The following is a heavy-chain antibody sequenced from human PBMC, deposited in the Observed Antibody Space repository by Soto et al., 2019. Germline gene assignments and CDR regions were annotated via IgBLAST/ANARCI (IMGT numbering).Heavy chain of an antibody. J-gene: IGHJ4*02. V-gene: IGHV2-5*02. D-gene: IGHD1-26*01. Sequence: QITLKESGPTLVKPTQTLTLTCTFSGFSLSTSGVGVGWIRQPPGKALEWLALIYWDDDKRYSPSLKSRLTISKDTSKNQVVLTMTNMDPVDTATYCCAHVVVGATVDYWGQGTLVTVFS. CDR3: AHVVVGATVDY. CDR2: IYWDDDK. CDR1: GFSLSTSGVG.